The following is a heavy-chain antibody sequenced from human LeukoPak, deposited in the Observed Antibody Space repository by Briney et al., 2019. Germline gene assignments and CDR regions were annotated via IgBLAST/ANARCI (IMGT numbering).Heavy chain of an antibody. Sequence: GGSLRLSCAASGFTFSSYAMHWVRQAPGKGLEWVAVISYDGSNKYYADSVKGRFTISRDNSKNTLYLQMNSLRAEDTAVYYCAKETLGEPTEEIDYWGQGTLVTVSP. CDR1: GFTFSSYA. CDR2: ISYDGSNK. V-gene: IGHV3-30-3*01. J-gene: IGHJ4*02. D-gene: IGHD1-26*01. CDR3: AKETLGEPTEEIDY.